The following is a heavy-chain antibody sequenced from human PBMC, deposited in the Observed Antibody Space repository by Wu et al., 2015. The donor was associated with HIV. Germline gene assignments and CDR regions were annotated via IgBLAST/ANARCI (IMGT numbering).Heavy chain of an antibody. D-gene: IGHD3-9*01. J-gene: IGHJ4*02. CDR2: INPSGGST. CDR3: ARGVGYDILTGYYPSGYFDY. CDR1: GYTFTSYY. Sequence: QVQLVQSGAEMKKPGASVKVSCKASGYTFTSYYMHWVRQAPGQGLEWMGIINPSGGSTSYAQKFQGRVTMTRDTSTSTVYMELSSLRSEDTAVFYXARGVGYDILTGYYPSGYFDYWGQGTLVTVSS. V-gene: IGHV1-46*01.